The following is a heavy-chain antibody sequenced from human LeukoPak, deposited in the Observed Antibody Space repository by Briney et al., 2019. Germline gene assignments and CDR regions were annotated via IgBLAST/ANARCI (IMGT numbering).Heavy chain of an antibody. V-gene: IGHV3-13*04. J-gene: IGHJ4*02. D-gene: IGHD6-19*01. CDR2: IGTSGDT. CDR3: SRVGSSGWPNYFDS. Sequence: GGSLRLSCAASGFSFGDYDMHWVRQATGKGLEWVSVIGTSGDTYYAGSVKGRFTISRENAKNSLYLQMNSLTAGDTAVYFCSRVGSSGWPNYFDSWGQGTLVTVSS. CDR1: GFSFGDYD.